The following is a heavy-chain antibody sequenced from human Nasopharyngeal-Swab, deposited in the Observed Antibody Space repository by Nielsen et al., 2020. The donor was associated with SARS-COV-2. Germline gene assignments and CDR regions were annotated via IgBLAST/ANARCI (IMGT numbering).Heavy chain of an antibody. CDR3: ARDSSGYYYPDY. J-gene: IGHJ4*02. D-gene: IGHD3-22*01. V-gene: IGHV3-30-3*01. CDR1: WFTLRSYC. Sequence: SLKISRAAPWFTLRSYCILLVRQAPGQGVGWGADISYDGSNKYYADSVKGRFTISRDNSKKTLYLQMNSLRAEDTAVYYCARDSSGYYYPDYWGQGTLVTVSS. CDR2: ISYDGSNK.